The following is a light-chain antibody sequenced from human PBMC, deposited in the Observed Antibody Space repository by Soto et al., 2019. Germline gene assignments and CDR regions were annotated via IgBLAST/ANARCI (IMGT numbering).Light chain of an antibody. V-gene: IGKV3-15*01. CDR1: QSVSSN. CDR3: QQYNNWPET. CDR2: GAS. J-gene: IGKJ3*01. Sequence: EIVMTQSPATLSVSPGERATLSCRASQSVSSNLAWYQQKPGQAPRLLIYGASTRSTGIPARFSVSGSGTEFTLTISSLQSEDFAVYYCQQYNNWPETFGPGTKVDIK.